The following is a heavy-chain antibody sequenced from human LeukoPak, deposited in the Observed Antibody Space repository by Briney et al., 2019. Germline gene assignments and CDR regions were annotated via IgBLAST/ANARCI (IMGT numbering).Heavy chain of an antibody. Sequence: PGGSLRLSCAASGFTFSSYGMHWVRQAPGKGREWVAVIWYDGSNKYYADSMKGRFTISRDNSKNTLYLQMNSLRAEDTAVYYCARGGLGIGDFDIWGQGTMVTVSS. CDR3: ARGGLGIGDFDI. CDR1: GFTFSSYG. CDR2: IWYDGSNK. D-gene: IGHD7-27*01. J-gene: IGHJ3*02. V-gene: IGHV3-33*01.